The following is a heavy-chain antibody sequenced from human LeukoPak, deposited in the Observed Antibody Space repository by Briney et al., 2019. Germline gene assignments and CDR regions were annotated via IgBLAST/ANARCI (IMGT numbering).Heavy chain of an antibody. J-gene: IGHJ5*02. CDR2: GDHTGGT. Sequence: SETLSLTCAVYGGSFTGYYWSWIRQPPGKGLEWIGEGDHTGGTKYNPSLKSRVTISADSSKNQFSLKWYSVTAADTGLYYCAKNGQRGFSFDPWGQGTLVTVAS. CDR1: GGSFTGYY. CDR3: AKNGQRGFSFDP. D-gene: IGHD2-8*01. V-gene: IGHV4-34*01.